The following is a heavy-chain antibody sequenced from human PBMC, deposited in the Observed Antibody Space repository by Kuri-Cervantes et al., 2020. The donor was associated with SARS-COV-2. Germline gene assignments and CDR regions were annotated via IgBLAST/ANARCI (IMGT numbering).Heavy chain of an antibody. Sequence: GESLKISCAASGFTFSSYGMHWVRQAPGKGLEWVAVISYDGSNKYYADSVKGRFTISRDNSKNTLYLQMNSLRSEDTAVYYCARGLLSNSVLWWNAGEAFDIWGQGTMVTVSS. J-gene: IGHJ3*02. V-gene: IGHV3-30*03. CDR1: GFTFSSYG. D-gene: IGHD2-21*01. CDR2: ISYDGSNK. CDR3: ARGLLSNSVLWWNAGEAFDI.